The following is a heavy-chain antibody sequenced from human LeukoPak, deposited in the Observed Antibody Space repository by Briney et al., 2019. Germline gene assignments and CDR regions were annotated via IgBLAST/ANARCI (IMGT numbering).Heavy chain of an antibody. J-gene: IGHJ5*02. CDR2: INHSGST. CDR1: GGSISSYY. V-gene: IGHV4-34*01. Sequence: PSETLSLNCPVSGGSISSYYWRWISQPPGKGLEWSVEINHSGSTNYNPSLKSRVTISVDPSKNQFSLRRRSGTAADTAVYYCARGHQSNWFDPWGQGALVTVSS. CDR3: ARGHQSNWFDP.